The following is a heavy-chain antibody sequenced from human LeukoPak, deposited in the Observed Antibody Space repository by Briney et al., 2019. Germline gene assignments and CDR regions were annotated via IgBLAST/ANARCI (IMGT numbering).Heavy chain of an antibody. CDR1: GFTFSSYA. V-gene: IGHV3-64*05. CDR2: ISCNGGST. J-gene: IGHJ4*02. CDR3: VNSYSSSWYSDDFDC. Sequence: GGSLRLSCSASGFTFSSYAMHWVRQAPGKGVEYVSAISCNGGSTYYADWVKGRFTVSRHNSKNTLYIQMSSLITADKSVYYCVNSYSSSWYSDDFDCWGQGTLVTVSS. D-gene: IGHD6-13*01.